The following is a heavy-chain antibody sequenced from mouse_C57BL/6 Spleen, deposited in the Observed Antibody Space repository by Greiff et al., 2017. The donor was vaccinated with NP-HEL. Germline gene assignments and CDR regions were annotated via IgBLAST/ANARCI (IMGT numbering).Heavy chain of an antibody. Sequence: EVMLVESGGGLVKPGGSLKLSCAASGFTFSSYAMSWVRQTPEKRLEWVATISDGGSYTYYPDNVKGRFTISRDNAKNNLYLQMSHLKSEDTAMYYCARDGTYFDVWGTGTTVTVSS. D-gene: IGHD1-1*02. V-gene: IGHV5-4*01. J-gene: IGHJ1*03. CDR2: ISDGGSYT. CDR3: ARDGTYFDV. CDR1: GFTFSSYA.